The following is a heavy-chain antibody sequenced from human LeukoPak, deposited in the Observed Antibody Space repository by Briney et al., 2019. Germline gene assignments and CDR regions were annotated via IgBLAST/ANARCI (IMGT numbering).Heavy chain of an antibody. D-gene: IGHD2-15*01. Sequence: SETLSLTCTVSGGSISSSSYYWGWIRQPPGKGLEWIGYIYYSGSTNYNPSLKSRVTISVDTSKNQFSLKLSSVTAADTAVYYCARGGEGDCSGGSCYEFDYWGQGTLVTVSS. CDR3: ARGGEGDCSGGSCYEFDY. J-gene: IGHJ4*02. CDR2: IYYSGST. V-gene: IGHV4-61*05. CDR1: GGSISSSSYY.